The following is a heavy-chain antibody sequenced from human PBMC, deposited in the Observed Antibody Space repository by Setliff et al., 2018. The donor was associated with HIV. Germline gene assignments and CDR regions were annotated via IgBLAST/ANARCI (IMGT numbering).Heavy chain of an antibody. Sequence: GGSLRLSCVASGFSINDYDVNWVRQAPGKGLEWVSHISGSGQTIYYADSVRGRITISRDNAQNSVYLQMNSLRAEDTAVYYCARDGGEYWGQGTLVTVSS. CDR2: ISGSGQTI. J-gene: IGHJ4*02. CDR3: ARDGGEY. D-gene: IGHD3-16*01. CDR1: GFSINDYD. V-gene: IGHV3-11*04.